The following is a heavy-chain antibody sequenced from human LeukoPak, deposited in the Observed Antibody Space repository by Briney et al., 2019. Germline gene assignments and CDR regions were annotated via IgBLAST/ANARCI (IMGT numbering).Heavy chain of an antibody. Sequence: KPSETLSLTCTVSGGSISSSSYYWGWIRQPPGKGLEWIGSIYYSGSTYYNPSLKSRVTISVDTSKNQFSLKLSSVTAADTAVYYCASRYYYDSSGSIGDFWGQGTLVTVSS. CDR1: GGSISSSSYY. J-gene: IGHJ4*02. CDR2: IYYSGST. V-gene: IGHV4-39*07. D-gene: IGHD3-22*01. CDR3: ASRYYYDSSGSIGDF.